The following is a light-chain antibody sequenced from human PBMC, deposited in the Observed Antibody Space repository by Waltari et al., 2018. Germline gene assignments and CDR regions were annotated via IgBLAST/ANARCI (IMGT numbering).Light chain of an antibody. Sequence: QSALTQPASVSGSPGQSITIPCTGTSSDVGTYNLVSWYHHHPGKAPKLMIYESTQRPAGVCTRIAGSNTGITASLTISGLQAENEADYYCCSFAGGGPHVLFGGGTKLTVL. CDR3: CSFAGGGPHVL. V-gene: IGLV2-23*01. J-gene: IGLJ2*01. CDR2: EST. CDR1: SSDVGTYNL.